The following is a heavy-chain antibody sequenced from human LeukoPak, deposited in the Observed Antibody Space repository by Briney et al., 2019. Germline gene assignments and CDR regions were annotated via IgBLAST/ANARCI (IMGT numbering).Heavy chain of an antibody. V-gene: IGHV3-7*01. J-gene: IGHJ6*03. Sequence: PGGSLRLSCAASGFTFSSYWMSWVRQAPGKGLEWVANIKQDGSEKYYADSVKGRFTISRDNSKNTLYLQMNSLRAEDTAVYYCAKDGQWLVRSYYYYMDVWGKGTTVTVSS. D-gene: IGHD6-19*01. CDR3: AKDGQWLVRSYYYYMDV. CDR1: GFTFSSYW. CDR2: IKQDGSEK.